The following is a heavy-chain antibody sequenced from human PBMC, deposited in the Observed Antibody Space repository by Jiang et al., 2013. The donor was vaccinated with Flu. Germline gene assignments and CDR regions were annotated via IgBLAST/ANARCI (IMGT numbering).Heavy chain of an antibody. CDR1: GGSISSYY. CDR3: ARGGGYYYGSGSPPAHYGMDV. Sequence: PGLVKPSETLSLTCTVSGGSISSYYWSWIRQPPGKGLEWIGYISYIGSTNYTPSLKRRVTISLDTSKNQFSLKLSSVTAADTAVYYCARGGGYYYGSGSPPAHYGMDVWGQGTTVTVSS. V-gene: IGHV4-59*01. D-gene: IGHD3-10*01. CDR2: ISYIGST. J-gene: IGHJ6*02.